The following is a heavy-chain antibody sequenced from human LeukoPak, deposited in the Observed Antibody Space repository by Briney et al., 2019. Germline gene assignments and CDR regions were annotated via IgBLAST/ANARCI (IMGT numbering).Heavy chain of an antibody. CDR1: GFTFGNYW. J-gene: IGHJ4*02. CDR3: ARWATSFDL. V-gene: IGHV3-7*01. D-gene: IGHD6-6*01. CDR2: IKQDGSDK. Sequence: QSGGSLRLSCAASGFTFGNYWMSWVSQAPGKGLEWVANIKQDGSDKYYVDSVTGRFTISRDNAKNSLYLQMNSLRAEDTAVYYCARWATSFDLWGQGTLVTVSS.